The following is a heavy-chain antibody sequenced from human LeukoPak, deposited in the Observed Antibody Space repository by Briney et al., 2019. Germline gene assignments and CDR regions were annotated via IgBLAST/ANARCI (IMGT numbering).Heavy chain of an antibody. J-gene: IGHJ6*02. CDR1: GFTFSSYA. Sequence: GGSLRLSCAASGFTFSSYAMHWVRQAPGKGLEWVAVISYDGSNKYYADSVKGRFTISRDNSKNTLYLQMNSLRAEDTAVYYCARDRAATPWGVYYYYGMDVWGQGTTVTVSS. CDR2: ISYDGSNK. CDR3: ARDRAATPWGVYYYYGMDV. D-gene: IGHD1-26*01. V-gene: IGHV3-30*04.